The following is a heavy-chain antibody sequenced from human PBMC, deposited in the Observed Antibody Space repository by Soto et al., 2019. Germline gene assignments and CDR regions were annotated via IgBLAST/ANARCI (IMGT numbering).Heavy chain of an antibody. CDR2: IFHTVST. D-gene: IGHD2-2*01. V-gene: IGHV4-31*03. CDR1: VASISSGDSY. Sequence: SETLSLTCSVSVASISSGDSYWSCILQRPWKGLEWIGYIFHTVSTYYNPSLKSRVTISLDSSKNQFSLKLTSATAADTAVYFCAREPYCTSATCFIHFDSWGQGSLVTVSS. J-gene: IGHJ4*02. CDR3: AREPYCTSATCFIHFDS.